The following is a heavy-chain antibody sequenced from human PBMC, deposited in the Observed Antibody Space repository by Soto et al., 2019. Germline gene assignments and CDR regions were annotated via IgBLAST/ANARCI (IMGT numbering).Heavy chain of an antibody. Sequence: QVQLQESGPGLVKPSQTLSLTCTVSGGSISSGGYYWSWMRQHPGKGLEWIGYIYYSGSTYYNPSLKSRVTISVDTSKNPSSLKLSSVTAADTAVYYCAKAFSKYAIAAAGRIDYWGQGTLVTVSS. CDR3: AKAFSKYAIAAAGRIDY. CDR1: GGSISSGGYY. D-gene: IGHD6-13*01. J-gene: IGHJ4*02. V-gene: IGHV4-31*03. CDR2: IYYSGST.